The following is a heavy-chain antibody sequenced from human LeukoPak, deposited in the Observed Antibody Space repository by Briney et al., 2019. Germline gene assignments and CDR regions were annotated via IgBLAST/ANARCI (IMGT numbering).Heavy chain of an antibody. CDR2: IYDSGST. CDR1: GDSMRSSDD. Sequence: SETLSLTCTVSGDSMRSSDDWGWIRQPPGKGLEWIGSIYDSGSTYYNPSLKSQVTMSVATSTNQFSLRLTSVTAADTAVYYCARLLRYNNYFDYWGQETLVTVSS. D-gene: IGHD5-24*01. V-gene: IGHV4-38-2*02. J-gene: IGHJ4*02. CDR3: ARLLRYNNYFDY.